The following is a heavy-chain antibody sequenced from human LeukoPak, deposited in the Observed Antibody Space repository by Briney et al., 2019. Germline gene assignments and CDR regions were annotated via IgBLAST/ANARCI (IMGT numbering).Heavy chain of an antibody. CDR2: ITWNSGRI. Sequence: AGGSLRLSCAASGFIFDDYAMHWVRQTPGKGLEWVSGITWNSGRIAYADSVKGRFTISRDNAKNSLYLQMNSLRAEDTAFYYCAKDRDSSGWYGIDYWGQGTLVTVSS. CDR1: GFIFDDYA. CDR3: AKDRDSSGWYGIDY. V-gene: IGHV3-9*01. J-gene: IGHJ4*02. D-gene: IGHD6-19*01.